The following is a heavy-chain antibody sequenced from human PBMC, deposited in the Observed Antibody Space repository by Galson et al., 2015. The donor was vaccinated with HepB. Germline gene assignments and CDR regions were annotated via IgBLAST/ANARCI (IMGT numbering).Heavy chain of an antibody. Sequence: SCKASGFTFSSYGMHWVRQAPGKGLEWVALICDDGNNKYYADSVKGRFTISRENYKNTVYLQMNSLRAEDTAVYYCARDRAPYGDYESRYGYYGMDVWGQGTTVTVSS. J-gene: IGHJ6*02. V-gene: IGHV3-33*01. CDR1: GFTFSSYG. CDR3: ARDRAPYGDYESRYGYYGMDV. CDR2: ICDDGNNK. D-gene: IGHD4-17*01.